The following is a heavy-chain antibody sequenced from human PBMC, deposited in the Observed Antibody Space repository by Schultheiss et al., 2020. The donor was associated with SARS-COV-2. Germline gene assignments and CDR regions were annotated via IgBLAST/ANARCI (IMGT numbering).Heavy chain of an antibody. J-gene: IGHJ5*02. D-gene: IGHD6-19*01. CDR3: ATNPGAVAGTLNWFDP. V-gene: IGHV3-72*01. Sequence: GGSLRLSCAASGFTFSSYAMSWVRQAPGKGLEWVGRTRNKANSYTTEYAASVKGRFTISRDDSKNSLYLQMNSLRAEDTAVYYCATNPGAVAGTLNWFDPWGQGTLVTVSS. CDR1: GFTFSSYA. CDR2: TRNKANSYTT.